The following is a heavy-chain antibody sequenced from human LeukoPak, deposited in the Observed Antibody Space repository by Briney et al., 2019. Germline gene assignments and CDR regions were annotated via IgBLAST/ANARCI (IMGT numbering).Heavy chain of an antibody. CDR3: GRAFPPLRTSSAGDL. D-gene: IGHD3-16*01. CDR1: GFTFGDYD. CDR2: ISYLSSHV. V-gene: IGHV3-21*01. Sequence: GGSLRLSCSASGFTFGDYDMNWVRQAPGKGLEWVSSISYLSSHVYYGDSVKGRFSISRDNAKNSLYLQMNSLGAEDTAIYYCGRAFPPLRTSSAGDLWGQGILVTVSS. J-gene: IGHJ4*02.